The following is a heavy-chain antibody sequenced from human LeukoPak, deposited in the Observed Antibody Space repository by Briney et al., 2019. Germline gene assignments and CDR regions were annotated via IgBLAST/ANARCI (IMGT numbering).Heavy chain of an antibody. CDR3: GRAFPPLRTSSAGDL. D-gene: IGHD3-16*01. CDR1: GFTFGDYD. CDR2: ISYLSSHV. V-gene: IGHV3-21*01. Sequence: GGSLRLSCSASGFTFGDYDMNWVRQAPGKGLEWVSSISYLSSHVYYGDSVKGRFSISRDNAKNSLYLQMNSLGAEDTAIYYCGRAFPPLRTSSAGDLWGQGILVTVSS. J-gene: IGHJ4*02.